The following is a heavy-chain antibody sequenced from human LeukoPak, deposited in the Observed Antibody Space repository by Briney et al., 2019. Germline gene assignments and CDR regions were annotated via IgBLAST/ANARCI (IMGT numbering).Heavy chain of an antibody. D-gene: IGHD5-18*01. Sequence: GGSLRPSCEASGFTFGSHAMYWVRQAPGKGLEWVAGIFGSGGSPHYADPVKGRFTISRDNSRNTVYLQINSLRAEDTALYYCGKTTVGYSSGQKPAWPVDYWGQGTLVTVSS. CDR3: GKTTVGYSSGQKPAWPVDY. CDR2: IFGSGGSP. J-gene: IGHJ4*02. V-gene: IGHV3-23*01. CDR1: GFTFGSHA.